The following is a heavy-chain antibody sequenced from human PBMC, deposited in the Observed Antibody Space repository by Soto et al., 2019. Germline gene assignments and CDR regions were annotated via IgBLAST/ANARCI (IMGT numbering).Heavy chain of an antibody. V-gene: IGHV4-39*01. CDR2: IYYSGRI. CDR1: GGSISSSNYY. D-gene: IGHD5-12*01. CDR3: ARGTVATRFAEFDI. Sequence: QLQLQESGPGLVKTSETLSLTCTVSGGSISSSNYYWGWIRQPPGKGLEWIGTIYYSGRISDNPPLKSRVPLSVDTSKNQFALRLRSVTAADTAVYYCARGTVATRFAEFDIWGKGAMVTVSS. J-gene: IGHJ3*02.